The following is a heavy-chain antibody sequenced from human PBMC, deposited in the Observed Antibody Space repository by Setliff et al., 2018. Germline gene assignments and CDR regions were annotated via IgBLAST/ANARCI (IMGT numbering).Heavy chain of an antibody. V-gene: IGHV4-59*11. Sequence: SETLSLTCTVSGGSSSSHHWSWIRQPPGKGLEWIGYIHYSGTTNYNPSLKSRVTLSLDTAKNQFSLELRAVTAADTALYYCARENGYCSGGACYFMFDYWGQGTLVTVSS. CDR3: ARENGYCSGGACYFMFDY. CDR2: IHYSGTT. J-gene: IGHJ4*02. CDR1: GGSSSSHH. D-gene: IGHD2-15*01.